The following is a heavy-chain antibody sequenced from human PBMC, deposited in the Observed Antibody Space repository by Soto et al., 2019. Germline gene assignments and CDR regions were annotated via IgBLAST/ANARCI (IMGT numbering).Heavy chain of an antibody. CDR1: GFAFHAYA. V-gene: IGHV3-23*01. D-gene: IGHD1-26*01. CDR3: PQGGLCQQSLGT. CDR2: INSIGDKS. J-gene: IGHJ4*02. Sequence: EVRLLDSGGGLVQRGGSLRLSCEASGFAFHAYAMSWVRQVPGKGLQWVSAINSIGDKSFYAPSVEGRFTISRDNSKNFFFLQRNRRRADGRAVYYAPQGGLCQQSLGTGGQGTRVTVPS.